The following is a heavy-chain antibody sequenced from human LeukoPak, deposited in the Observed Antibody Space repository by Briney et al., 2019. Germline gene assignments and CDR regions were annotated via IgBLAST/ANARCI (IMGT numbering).Heavy chain of an antibody. CDR1: GFTFSDYY. Sequence: GGSLRLSFAASGFTFSDYYMSWIRQAPGKGLEWLSYISSSGSSIYYADSVKGRFTISRDNAKNSLYLQMNSLRAEDTAVYYCRGCSSTSCYDYWGQGTLVTVSS. V-gene: IGHV3-11*01. CDR2: ISSSGSSI. D-gene: IGHD2-2*01. J-gene: IGHJ4*02. CDR3: RGCSSTSCYDY.